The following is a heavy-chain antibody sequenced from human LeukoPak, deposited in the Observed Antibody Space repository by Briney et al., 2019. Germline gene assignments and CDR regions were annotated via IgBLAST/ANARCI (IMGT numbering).Heavy chain of an antibody. D-gene: IGHD1-26*01. CDR2: IDYSGGSS. CDR3: ARVIVGATADYYYYYMDV. Sequence: PGGSLRLSCTVSGFTLSSYEMSWIRQAPGKGLEWVSSIDYSGGSSYYADSVKGRFTISRDDSKNTLYLQLNSLRAEDTAVYYCARVIVGATADYYYYYMDVWGKGTTVTISS. CDR1: GFTLSSYE. V-gene: IGHV3-23*01. J-gene: IGHJ6*03.